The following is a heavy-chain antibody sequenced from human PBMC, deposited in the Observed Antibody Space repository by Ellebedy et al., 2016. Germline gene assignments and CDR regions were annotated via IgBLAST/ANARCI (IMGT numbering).Heavy chain of an antibody. J-gene: IGHJ5*02. V-gene: IGHV3-7*03. CDR1: GFTFSNYW. CDR3: ARSGVPNRDDIWFDP. Sequence: GESLKISCVASGFTFSNYWMSWVRQAPGKGLEWVANIKQDESDKKYVDPVKGRFTISRDNAKNSVSLQMNSLRAEDTAMYYCARSGVPNRDDIWFDPWGQGTLVTVSA. D-gene: IGHD1-1*01. CDR2: IKQDESDK.